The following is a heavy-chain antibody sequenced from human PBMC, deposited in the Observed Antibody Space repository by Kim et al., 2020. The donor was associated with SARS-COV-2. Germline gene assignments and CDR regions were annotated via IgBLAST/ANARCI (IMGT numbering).Heavy chain of an antibody. Sequence: GGSLRLSCAASGFTFSSYWMSWVRQAPGKGLEWVANIKQDGSGKYYVDSVKGRFTISRDNAKNSLYLQMNSLRAEDTAVYYCARWGQSDYYDSSGYYWGQGTLVTVSS. D-gene: IGHD3-22*01. CDR1: GFTFSSYW. CDR3: ARWGQSDYYDSSGYY. J-gene: IGHJ4*02. V-gene: IGHV3-7*01. CDR2: IKQDGSGK.